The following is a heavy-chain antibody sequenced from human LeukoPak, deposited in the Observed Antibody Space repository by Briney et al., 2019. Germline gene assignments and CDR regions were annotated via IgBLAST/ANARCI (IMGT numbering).Heavy chain of an antibody. CDR2: INHSGST. V-gene: IGHV4-34*01. J-gene: IGHJ4*02. CDR1: GGSFSGYY. Sequence: NPSETLSLTCAVYGGSFSGYYWSWIRQPPGKGLEGVGEINHSGSTYYNPSLKSRVTISVDTSKNQFSLKLSSVTAAHTAVYYCARGPSYNWEPRGFDYWGQGTLVTVSS. D-gene: IGHD1-20*01. CDR3: ARGPSYNWEPRGFDY.